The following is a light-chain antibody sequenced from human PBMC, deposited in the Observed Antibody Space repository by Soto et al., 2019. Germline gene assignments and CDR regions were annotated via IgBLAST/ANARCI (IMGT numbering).Light chain of an antibody. J-gene: IGLJ1*01. CDR2: DVS. CDR1: SSDVGGYNY. Sequence: QSALTQPASVSGSPGQSITISCTGTSSDVGGYNYVSWYQQHPGKAPKLMIYDVSNRPSGVFNRFSGSKSGNTASLTISWLQAEDEADYYCSSYTSSSIDYFFGTGTKVTVL. CDR3: SSYTSSSIDYF. V-gene: IGLV2-14*01.